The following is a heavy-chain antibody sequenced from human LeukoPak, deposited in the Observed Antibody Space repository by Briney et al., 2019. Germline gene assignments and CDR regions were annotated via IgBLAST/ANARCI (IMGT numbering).Heavy chain of an antibody. J-gene: IGHJ5*02. V-gene: IGHV3-21*01. Sequence: GGSLRLSCAASGFTFSSYSMNWVRQAPGKGLEWVSSISSSSSYIYYADSVKGRFTISRDNAKNSLYLQMNSLRAEDTAVYYCARGGQSHHPFDPWGQGTLVTVSS. D-gene: IGHD1-14*01. CDR3: ARGGQSHHPFDP. CDR2: ISSSSSYI. CDR1: GFTFSSYS.